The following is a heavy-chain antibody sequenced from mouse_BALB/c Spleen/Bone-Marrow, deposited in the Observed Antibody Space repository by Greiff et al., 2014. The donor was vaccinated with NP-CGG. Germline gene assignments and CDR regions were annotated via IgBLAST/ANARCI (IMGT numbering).Heavy chain of an antibody. D-gene: IGHD2-3*01. J-gene: IGHJ3*01. CDR2: IDPASGNT. CDR1: GFNIKDTF. V-gene: IGHV14-3*02. Sequence: VQLKESGADLVKPGASVKLSCTTSGFNIKDTFMHWVKQRPEQGLEWIGRIDPASGNTKYDPKFQGKATITADTSSNKVSLQLSGLTSEGTAVYYCAHDAPFTYWGQGTLVTVPA. CDR3: AHDAPFTY.